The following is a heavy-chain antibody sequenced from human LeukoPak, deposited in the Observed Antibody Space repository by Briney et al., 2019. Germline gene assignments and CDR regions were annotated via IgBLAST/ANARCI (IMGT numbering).Heavy chain of an antibody. J-gene: IGHJ4*02. V-gene: IGHV3-7*01. CDR2: IKDDASAQ. CDR3: ARHIVGEQNFDY. Sequence: GGSLRLSCAASGFTFGAYWMSWFRQAPGKGPEWVASIKDDASAQFYVDSLEGRFTISRDNAKNTLYLQMDTMRVEDTAVYYCARHIVGEQNFDYWSQGTLVTVSS. CDR1: GFTFGAYW. D-gene: IGHD3-16*02.